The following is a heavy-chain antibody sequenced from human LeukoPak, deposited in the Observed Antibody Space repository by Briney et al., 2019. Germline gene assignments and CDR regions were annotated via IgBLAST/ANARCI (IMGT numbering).Heavy chain of an antibody. D-gene: IGHD3-10*01. CDR2: INHSEST. CDR1: GGSFSGCY. V-gene: IGHV4-34*01. J-gene: IGHJ5*02. CDR3: ARGRLLWFGELLYRSNWFDP. Sequence: SETLSLTCAVYGGSFSGCYWSWIRQPPGKRLEWIGEINHSESTNYNASLKSRVTISVDTSKNQFSLKLSSVTAADTAVYYCARGRLLWFGELLYRSNWFDPWGQGTLVTVSS.